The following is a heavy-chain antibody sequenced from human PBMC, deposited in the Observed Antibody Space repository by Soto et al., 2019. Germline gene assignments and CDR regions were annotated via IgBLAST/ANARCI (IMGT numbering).Heavy chain of an antibody. J-gene: IGHJ3*02. CDR1: CGSISICVYS. CDR2: IFHSGST. V-gene: IGHV4-30-2*01. Sequence: SDTLSLTCAISCGSISICVYSWSWIRQPPGKRLEWIGFIFHSGSTYYNSSLKSRVTISVDRSKNQFSLKLSSVTAADTAVYYCARGSGPNDAFDIWGQGTMVT. CDR3: ARGSGPNDAFDI. D-gene: IGHD2-15*01.